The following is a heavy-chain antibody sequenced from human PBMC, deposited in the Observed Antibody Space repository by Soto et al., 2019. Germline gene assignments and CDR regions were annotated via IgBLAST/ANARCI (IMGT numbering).Heavy chain of an antibody. V-gene: IGHV1-18*01. Sequence: ASVKVSCKASGYTFTSYGVSWVRQAPGQGLEWMGWISAYNGNTKYAQKLQGRVTMTTDTSTNTAYMDLRSLRSEDTAVYYCARFRGSYGMDVWGQGTTVTVSS. CDR2: ISAYNGNT. D-gene: IGHD3-10*01. CDR1: GYTFTSYG. CDR3: ARFRGSYGMDV. J-gene: IGHJ6*02.